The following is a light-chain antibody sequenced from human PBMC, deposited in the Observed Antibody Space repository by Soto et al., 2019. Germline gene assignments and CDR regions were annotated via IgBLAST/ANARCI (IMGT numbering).Light chain of an antibody. V-gene: IGKV1-8*01. Sequence: AIRMTQSPSSFSASTGDRVTVTCRASQAISSYLAWYQQKPGKAPKLLIYAASTLQSGVPSRFSGSGSGTEFTITISCLQSEDFAAYYCQQYYSNPRTFGQGPKVEIK. CDR2: AAS. J-gene: IGKJ1*01. CDR1: QAISSY. CDR3: QQYYSNPRT.